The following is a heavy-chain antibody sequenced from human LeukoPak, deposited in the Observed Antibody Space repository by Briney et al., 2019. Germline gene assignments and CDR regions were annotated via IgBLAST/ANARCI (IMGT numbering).Heavy chain of an antibody. CDR3: FGEEIGSYSSGWSGASGY. CDR1: GGSISSYY. CDR2: IYYSGST. Sequence: SETPSLTCTVSGGSISSYYWSWIRQPPGKGLEWIGYIYYSGSTNYNPSLKSRVTISVDTSKNQFSLKLSSVTAADTAVYYCFGEEIGSYSSGWSGASGYWGQGTLVTVSS. D-gene: IGHD6-19*01. J-gene: IGHJ4*02. V-gene: IGHV4-59*01.